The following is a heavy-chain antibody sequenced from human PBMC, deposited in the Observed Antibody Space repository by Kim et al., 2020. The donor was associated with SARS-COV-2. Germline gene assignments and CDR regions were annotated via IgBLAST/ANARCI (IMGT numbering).Heavy chain of an antibody. CDR3: ATTSFRVAAPQHDWLVDYYYYYGMDV. J-gene: IGHJ6*02. D-gene: IGHD6-19*01. Sequence: GESLKISCKGSGYSFTSYWISWVRQMPGKGLEWMGRIDPSDSYTNYSPSFQGHVTISADKSISTAYLQWSSLKASETAMYYCATTSFRVAAPQHDWLVDYYYYYGMDVWGQGTTVTVSS. CDR2: IDPSDSYT. CDR1: GYSFTSYW. V-gene: IGHV5-10-1*01.